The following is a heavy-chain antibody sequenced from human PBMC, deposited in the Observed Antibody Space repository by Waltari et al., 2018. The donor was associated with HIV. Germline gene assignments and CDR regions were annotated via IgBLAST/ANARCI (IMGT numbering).Heavy chain of an antibody. V-gene: IGHV4-59*01. Sequence: QVQLQESGPGLVRPSETLSLTCTVPGVSITSYYWNWIRYSPEKGREWIGYVHHTGASQCSTPLRSRVTMSVDTPKRQVSLSVTSATAADTAVYYCARWCDTDCHTFDIWGQGTMVTVSS. J-gene: IGHJ3*02. CDR3: ARWCDTDCHTFDI. CDR2: VHHTGAS. CDR1: GVSITSYY. D-gene: IGHD2-21*01.